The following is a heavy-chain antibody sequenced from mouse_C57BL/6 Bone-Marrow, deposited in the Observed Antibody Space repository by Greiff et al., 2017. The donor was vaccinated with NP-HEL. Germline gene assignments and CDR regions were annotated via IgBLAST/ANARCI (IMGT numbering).Heavy chain of an antibody. CDR1: GFTFSSYA. J-gene: IGHJ1*03. D-gene: IGHD1-1*01. CDR2: ISSGGDYI. V-gene: IGHV5-9-1*02. Sequence: EVKLMESGEGLVKPGGSLKLSCAASGFTFSSYAMSWVRQTPEKRLEWVAYISSGGDYIYYADTVKGRFTISRDNARNTLYLQMSSLKSEDTAMYYCTRDRVITTVVYWYFDVWGTGTTVTVSS. CDR3: TRDRVITTVVYWYFDV.